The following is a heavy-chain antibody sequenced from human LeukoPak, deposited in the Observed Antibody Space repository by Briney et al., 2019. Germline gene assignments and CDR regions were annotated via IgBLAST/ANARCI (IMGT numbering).Heavy chain of an antibody. D-gene: IGHD2/OR15-2a*01. J-gene: IGHJ4*02. CDR3: ARNDFPDY. CDR2: ISYDGSNK. V-gene: IGHV3-30*04. CDR1: GFTFSSYA. Sequence: GGSLRLSCAASGFTFSSYAMHWVCQAPGKGLEWVAVISYDGSNKYYADSVKGRFTISRDNSKNTLYLQMNSLRAEDTAVYYCARNDFPDYWGQGTLVTVSS.